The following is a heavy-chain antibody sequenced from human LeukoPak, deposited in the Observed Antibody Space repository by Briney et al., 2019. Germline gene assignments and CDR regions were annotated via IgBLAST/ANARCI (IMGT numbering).Heavy chain of an antibody. CDR1: VGSISSSSYY. Sequence: PSETLSLTCTVSVGSISSSSYYWGWIRQPPGEGLEWVGSIYYSASTSYNPSLNSRVTISVDTSKNQFSLKLSSVTAADTAVYYCARVQYYYDSSGYYSGYYYYYMDVWGKGTTVTVSS. V-gene: IGHV4-39*01. J-gene: IGHJ6*03. CDR2: IYYSAST. D-gene: IGHD3-22*01. CDR3: ARVQYYYDSSGYYSGYYYYYMDV.